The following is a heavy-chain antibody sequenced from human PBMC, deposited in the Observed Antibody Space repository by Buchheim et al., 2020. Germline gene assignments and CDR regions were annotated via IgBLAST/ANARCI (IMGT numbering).Heavy chain of an antibody. CDR3: ARDMGLAVAGPRYYYYGMDV. J-gene: IGHJ6*02. CDR1: GGSISSGSYY. Sequence: QVQLQESGPGLVKPSQTLSLTCTVSGGSISSGSYYWSWIRQPAGKGLEWIGRIYTSGSTNYNPSLKSRVTISVDTSKNQFSLKLSSVTAADTAVYYCARDMGLAVAGPRYYYYGMDVWGQGTT. D-gene: IGHD6-19*01. V-gene: IGHV4-61*02. CDR2: IYTSGST.